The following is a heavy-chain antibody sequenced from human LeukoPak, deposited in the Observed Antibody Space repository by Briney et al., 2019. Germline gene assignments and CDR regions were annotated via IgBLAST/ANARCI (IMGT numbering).Heavy chain of an antibody. CDR2: IRYDGSNK. CDR1: GYIFSSYA. J-gene: IGHJ5*02. D-gene: IGHD2-2*01. Sequence: PGGSLRLSCVGSGYIFSSYAMTWVRQAPGKGLEWVAFIRYDGSNKYYADSVKGRFTISRDNSKNTLYLQMNSLRAEDTAVYYCAKDEGGPAALNWFDPWGQGTLVTVSS. CDR3: AKDEGGPAALNWFDP. V-gene: IGHV3-30*02.